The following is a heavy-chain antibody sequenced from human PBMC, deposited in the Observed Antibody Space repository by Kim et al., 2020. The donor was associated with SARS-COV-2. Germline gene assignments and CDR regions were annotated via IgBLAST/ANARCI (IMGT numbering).Heavy chain of an antibody. CDR3: ARHLEGPYSYGYRYYYGMDV. CDR2: IYPGDSDT. J-gene: IGHJ6*02. CDR1: GYSFTSYW. Sequence: GESLKISCKGSGYSFTSYWIGWVRQMPGKGLEWMGIIYPGDSDTRYSPSFQGQVTISADKSISTAYLQWSSLKASDTAMYYCARHLEGPYSYGYRYYYGMDVWGQGTTVTVSS. V-gene: IGHV5-51*01. D-gene: IGHD5-18*01.